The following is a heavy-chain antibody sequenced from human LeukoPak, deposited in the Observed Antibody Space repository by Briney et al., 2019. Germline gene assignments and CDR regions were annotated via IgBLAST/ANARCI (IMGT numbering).Heavy chain of an antibody. J-gene: IGHJ4*02. CDR2: INHSGST. CDR1: GGSFSGYY. Sequence: PSETLSLTCAVYGGSFSGYYWSWIRQPPGKGLEWIGEINHSGSTNYNPSLKSRVTISVDTSKNQFSLKLSSVIAADTAVYYCASTGDDYGDYWGQGTLVTVSS. V-gene: IGHV4-34*01. D-gene: IGHD3-10*01. CDR3: ASTGDDYGDY.